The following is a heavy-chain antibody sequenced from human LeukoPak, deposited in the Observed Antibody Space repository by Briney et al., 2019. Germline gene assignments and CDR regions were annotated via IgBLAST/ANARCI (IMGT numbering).Heavy chain of an antibody. CDR1: GGTFFNYG. J-gene: IGHJ4*02. V-gene: IGHV1-69*13. CDR2: VIPVLGKA. D-gene: IGHD5-18*01. Sequence: SVKVSCKASGGTFFNYGVTWVRQAPGQGLEWMGGVIPVLGKAHCAQSLQGRVTITADESTSTAYVEVKSLKCEDTAASHWARFTLLFLALGGYSHTYGAYWGRGPLVPVSP. CDR3: ARFTLLFLALGGYSHTYGAY.